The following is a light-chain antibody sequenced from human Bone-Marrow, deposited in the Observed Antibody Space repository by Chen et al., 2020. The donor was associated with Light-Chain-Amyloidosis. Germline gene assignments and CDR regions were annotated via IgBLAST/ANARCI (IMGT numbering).Light chain of an antibody. Sequence: SYVLTQPSSVSVAPGQTATIACGGNNIGSTSVHWYQQTPGQAPLLVVYDDSDRPSGTPERWSGSNSGTTATLTISRVEAGDEADYYCQVWDRSSDRPVFGGGTKLTVL. CDR1: NIGSTS. V-gene: IGLV3-21*02. CDR2: DDS. J-gene: IGLJ3*02. CDR3: QVWDRSSDRPV.